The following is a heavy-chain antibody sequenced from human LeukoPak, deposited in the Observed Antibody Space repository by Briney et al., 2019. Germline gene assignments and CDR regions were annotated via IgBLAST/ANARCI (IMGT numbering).Heavy chain of an antibody. D-gene: IGHD4-23*01. CDR3: AKSDYGGNSDY. Sequence: GGSLRLSCAASGFTFSSYGMHWVRHAPGKGLEWVAVISYDGSNKYYADSVKGRFTISRDNSKNTLYLQMNSLRAEDTAVYYCAKSDYGGNSDYWGQGTLVTVSS. CDR1: GFTFSSYG. V-gene: IGHV3-30*18. CDR2: ISYDGSNK. J-gene: IGHJ4*02.